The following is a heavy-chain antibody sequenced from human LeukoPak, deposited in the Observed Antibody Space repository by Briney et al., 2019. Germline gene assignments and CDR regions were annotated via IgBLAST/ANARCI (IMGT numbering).Heavy chain of an antibody. Sequence: GESLKISCKGSGYSFTSYWIGWVRQMPGKGLEWMGIIYPGDSDTSYSPSFQGQVTISADKSISTAYLQWSSLKASDTAMYYCARHYSSGWRTGYAFDIWGQGTMVTVSS. V-gene: IGHV5-51*01. CDR1: GYSFTSYW. D-gene: IGHD6-19*01. CDR3: ARHYSSGWRTGYAFDI. CDR2: IYPGDSDT. J-gene: IGHJ3*02.